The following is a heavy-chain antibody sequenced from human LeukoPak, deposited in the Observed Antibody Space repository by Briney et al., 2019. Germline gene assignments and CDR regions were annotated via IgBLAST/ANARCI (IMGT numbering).Heavy chain of an antibody. J-gene: IGHJ4*02. CDR1: GFIFSNYA. CDR2: ISYDGNTK. CDR3: AKNVVVTTAGFFDY. D-gene: IGHD2-21*02. Sequence: PGGSLRLSCEASGFIFSNYAMHWVRQAPGKGLEWVAVISYDGNTKYYTDSVKGRFTISRDNSKNTLYLQMNNLRGEDTAVYYCAKNVVVTTAGFFDYWGQGSLVTVSS. V-gene: IGHV3-30-3*02.